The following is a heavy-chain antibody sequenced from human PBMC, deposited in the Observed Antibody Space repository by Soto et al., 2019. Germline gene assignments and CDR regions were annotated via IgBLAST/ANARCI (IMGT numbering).Heavy chain of an antibody. Sequence: GESLKISCKASGYSFNTYWIGWVRQLPGKGLEWMGITYPDDSDTRYSPSFQGQVTISADKSFTTVYLQWNSLKASDTAIYYCATPGYYHSSGFFNFDHWGQGTLVTVSS. D-gene: IGHD3-22*01. CDR2: TYPDDSDT. J-gene: IGHJ4*02. CDR1: GYSFNTYW. CDR3: ATPGYYHSSGFFNFDH. V-gene: IGHV5-51*01.